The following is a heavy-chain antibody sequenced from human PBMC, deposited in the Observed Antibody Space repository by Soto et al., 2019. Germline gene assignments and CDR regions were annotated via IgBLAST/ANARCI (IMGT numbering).Heavy chain of an antibody. CDR3: AREKSIAARPEAWFDP. Sequence: SETLSLTCAVSGYSISSGYYWGWIRQPPGKGLEWIGSIYHSGSTYYNPSLKSRVTISVDTSKNQFSLKLSSVTAADTAVYYCAREKSIAARPEAWFDPWGQGTLVTVSS. CDR1: GYSISSGYY. D-gene: IGHD6-6*01. J-gene: IGHJ5*02. V-gene: IGHV4-38-2*02. CDR2: IYHSGST.